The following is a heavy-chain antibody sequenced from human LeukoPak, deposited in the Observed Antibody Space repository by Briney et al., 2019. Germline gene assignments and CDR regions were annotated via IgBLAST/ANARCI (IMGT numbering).Heavy chain of an antibody. V-gene: IGHV1-69*04. D-gene: IGHD4-23*01. J-gene: IGHJ4*02. CDR1: GYTFTGYY. CDR2: IIPILGIA. CDR3: ARGYYGGNSVY. Sequence: ASVTVSCKASGYTFTGYYIHWVRQAPGQGLEWMGRIIPILGIANYAQKFQGRVTITADKSTSTAYMELSSLRSEDTAVYYCARGYYGGNSVYWGQGTLVTVSS.